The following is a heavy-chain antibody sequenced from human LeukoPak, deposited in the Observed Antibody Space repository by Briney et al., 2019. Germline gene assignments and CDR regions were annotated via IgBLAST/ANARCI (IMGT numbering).Heavy chain of an antibody. CDR2: INSDGSST. CDR1: GFTFSSYW. J-gene: IGHJ4*02. CDR3: ARGGHYDGSAYYPKGFDY. Sequence: QPGGSLRLSCAASGFTFSSYWMHWVRQAPGKGLVWVSRINSDGSSTTYADSVKGRFTISRDNAKNTLYLQMNSLRAEDTAVYYCARGGHYDGSAYYPKGFDYWGQGTLATVSS. D-gene: IGHD3-22*01. V-gene: IGHV3-74*03.